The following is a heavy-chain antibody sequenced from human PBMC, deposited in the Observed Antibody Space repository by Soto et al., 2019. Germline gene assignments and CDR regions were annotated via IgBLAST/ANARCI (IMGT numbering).Heavy chain of an antibody. V-gene: IGHV1-69*08. J-gene: IGHJ4*02. CDR2: TIPLLNVA. D-gene: IGHD5-12*01. Sequence: QVQLVQSGAEVKKPGSSVKVSCKASGGTFSTSTFTWVRQAPGQGLEWMGRTIPLLNVADYAQDFQGGVTITADKSTSTAYMELTSLTSKDTAVYYCARDSPIGSTYSGYDAIDSWGQGTLVTVSS. CDR1: GGTFSTST. CDR3: ARDSPIGSTYSGYDAIDS.